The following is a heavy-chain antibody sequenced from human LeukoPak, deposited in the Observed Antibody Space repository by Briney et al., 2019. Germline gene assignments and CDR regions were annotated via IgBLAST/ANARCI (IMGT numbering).Heavy chain of an antibody. Sequence: ASVKVSCKASGYTFNDYYIHWVRQAPGQGLEWMGWINPHGGGTYYAQKFQGRVTITMDRSISTAYMELSRLRSDDTAVYYCARAGGTYYDFWSAHWGQGTLVTVSS. J-gene: IGHJ4*02. D-gene: IGHD3-3*01. CDR1: GYTFNDYY. CDR2: INPHGGGT. CDR3: ARAGGTYYDFWSAH. V-gene: IGHV1-2*02.